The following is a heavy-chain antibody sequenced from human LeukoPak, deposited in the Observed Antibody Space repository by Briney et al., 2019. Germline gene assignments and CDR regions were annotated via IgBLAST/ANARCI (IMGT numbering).Heavy chain of an antibody. D-gene: IGHD3-10*01. Sequence: GESLQISSQGPGCGLPRYWIGWVRQLPGKGLEWMGIIYAGDSDTRYSPSLQGQVTISADKSISTAYLQWSSLKASDTAMYYCATNTMFRGIHAFDIWGQGTMVTVSS. J-gene: IGHJ3*02. CDR3: ATNTMFRGIHAFDI. CDR2: IYAGDSDT. V-gene: IGHV5-51*01. CDR1: GCGLPRYW.